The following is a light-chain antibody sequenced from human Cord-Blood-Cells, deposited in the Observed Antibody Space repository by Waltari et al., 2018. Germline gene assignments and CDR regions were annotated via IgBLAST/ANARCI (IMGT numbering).Light chain of an antibody. J-gene: IGKJ4*01. CDR2: AAS. V-gene: IGKV1-9*01. CDR3: QQLNSYPLT. Sequence: DIQLIQSPSFLTASVGHTVATTCRASQGISSYLAWYQQKPGKAPKLLIYAASTLQSGVPSRFSGSGSGTEFTLTISSLQPEDFATYYCQQLNSYPLTFGGGTKVEIK. CDR1: QGISSY.